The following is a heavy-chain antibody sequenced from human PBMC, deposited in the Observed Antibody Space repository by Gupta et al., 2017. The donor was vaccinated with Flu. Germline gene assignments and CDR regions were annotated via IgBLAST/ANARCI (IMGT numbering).Heavy chain of an antibody. Sequence: EVQLVESGGGLVKPGGSLRLSCAASGFTFSSYSMNWVRQAPGKGLEWVSSISSSSSYIYYADSVKGRFTISRDNAKNSLYLQMNSLRAEDTAVYYCARCAVMGSTSCYDYWGQGTLVTVAS. CDR3: ARCAVMGSTSCYDY. J-gene: IGHJ4*02. CDR2: ISSSSSYI. V-gene: IGHV3-21*01. CDR1: GFTFSSYS. D-gene: IGHD2-2*01.